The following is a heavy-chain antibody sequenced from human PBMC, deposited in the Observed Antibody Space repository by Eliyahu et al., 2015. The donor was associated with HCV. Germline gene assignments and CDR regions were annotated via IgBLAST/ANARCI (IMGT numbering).Heavy chain of an antibody. V-gene: IGHV4-59*01. CDR3: ASGGGGIAVAGTGGWFDP. J-gene: IGHJ5*02. Sequence: QVQLQESGPGLVKPSETLSLTCTVSGGSIXTYYWSWIRQPPGKGLEWIGYLHFSGSTNSNPSLKSRVTISVDTSKNQFSLNLTSVTAADTAVYYCASGGGGIAVAGTGGWFDPWGQGTLVTVSS. CDR2: LHFSGST. CDR1: GGSIXTYY. D-gene: IGHD6-19*01.